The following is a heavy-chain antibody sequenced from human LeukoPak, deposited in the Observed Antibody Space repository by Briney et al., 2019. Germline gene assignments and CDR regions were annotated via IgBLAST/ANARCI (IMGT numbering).Heavy chain of an antibody. CDR3: AKDFGRLQWLLYYFDY. D-gene: IGHD6-19*01. J-gene: IGHJ4*02. CDR1: GFTFSTYG. CDR2: ISYDGSNK. V-gene: IGHV3-30*18. Sequence: GGSLRLSCAASGFTFSTYGMHWVRQAPGKGLEWVAVISYDGSNKYYADSVKGRFTISRDNSKNTLYQQMNSLRAEDTAVYYCAKDFGRLQWLLYYFDYWGQGTLVTVSS.